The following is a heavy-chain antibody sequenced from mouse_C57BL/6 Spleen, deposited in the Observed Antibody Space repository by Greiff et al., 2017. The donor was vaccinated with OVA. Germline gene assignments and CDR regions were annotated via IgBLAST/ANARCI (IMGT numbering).Heavy chain of an antibody. J-gene: IGHJ3*01. CDR3: ARHSYYGNYGLAY. CDR1: GFTFSSYG. Sequence: EVQVVESGGDLVKPGGSLKLSCAASGFTFSSYGMSWVRQTPDKSLEWVAPISTGGSYTYYPDNVKGRFTISRDNAKNTRYLQMSSLKSEDTAMYDCARHSYYGNYGLAYWGQGTLVTVSA. CDR2: ISTGGSYT. V-gene: IGHV5-6*01. D-gene: IGHD2-1*01.